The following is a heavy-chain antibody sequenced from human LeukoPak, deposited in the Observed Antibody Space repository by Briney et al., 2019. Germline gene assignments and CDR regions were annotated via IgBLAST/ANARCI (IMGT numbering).Heavy chain of an antibody. CDR2: ISHTEGT. CDR3: ARIRCGHSGSVCYNH. J-gene: IGHJ4*02. D-gene: IGHD2-21*01. V-gene: IGHV4-34*01. CDR1: CVSINDYY. Sequence: PSETLSLTCGVFCVSINDYYWSWIRQSPGKGLEWIGEISHTEGTRYNPSLESRVTMSVGTSENQLSLKLIFVTAADTAVYYCARIRCGHSGSVCYNHWGLGTLVTVSS.